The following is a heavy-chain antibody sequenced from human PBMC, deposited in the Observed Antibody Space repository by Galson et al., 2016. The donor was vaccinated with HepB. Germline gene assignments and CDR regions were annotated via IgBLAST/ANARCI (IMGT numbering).Heavy chain of an antibody. D-gene: IGHD6-6*01. V-gene: IGHV3-30*04. CDR2: VSFDGSKK. CDR1: GFIFNDYP. Sequence: SLRLSCAASGFIFNDYPMHWVRQAPGKGLEWVAVVSFDGSKKYYTDSVKGRFSVSRDNSKNTLYLQMSSLKREDTAVYYCTRVPPRRLDGMDVWGQGTTVTVSS. J-gene: IGHJ6*02. CDR3: TRVPPRRLDGMDV.